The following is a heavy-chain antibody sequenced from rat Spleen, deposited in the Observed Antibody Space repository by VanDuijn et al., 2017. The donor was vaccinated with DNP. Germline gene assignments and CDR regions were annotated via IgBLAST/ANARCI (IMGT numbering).Heavy chain of an antibody. D-gene: IGHD1-1*01. CDR1: GFTFSDYA. J-gene: IGHJ2*01. Sequence: EVQLVGSGGGSVQSGRSLKLSCVASGFTFSDYAMAWVRQAPKKGLEWVATINYDGTRTYYRDSVKGRFTISRDNARSILYLQMDSLGSEDTATYYCTRRDSSLLLHGFFDYWGQGVMVTVSS. CDR3: TRRDSSLLLHGFFDY. CDR2: INYDGTRT. V-gene: IGHV5-7*01.